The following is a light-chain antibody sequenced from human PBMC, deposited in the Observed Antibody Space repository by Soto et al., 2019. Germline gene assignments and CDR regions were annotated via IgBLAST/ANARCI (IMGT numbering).Light chain of an antibody. V-gene: IGLV2-14*01. CDR2: DVS. Sequence: SVLTQPASVSGSPGQSITISFTGTSSDVGGYNYVSWYQQHPGKAPKLMIYDVSNRPSGVSNRFSGSKSGNTASLTISGLQAEDEADYYCSSYTLSTYVYGTRTKVTV. CDR1: SSDVGGYNY. CDR3: SSYTLSTYV. J-gene: IGLJ1*01.